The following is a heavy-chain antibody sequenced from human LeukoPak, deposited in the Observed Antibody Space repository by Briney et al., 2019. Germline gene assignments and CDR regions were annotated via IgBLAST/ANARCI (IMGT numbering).Heavy chain of an antibody. CDR3: ARSPLAPRHAFDI. V-gene: IGHV4-30-2*01. J-gene: IGHJ3*02. CDR1: GGSISSGGYY. Sequence: SETLSLTCTVSGGSISSGGYYWSWIRQPPGKGLEWIGYIYHSGSTYYNPSLKSRVTISVDRSKNQFSLKLSSVTAADTAVYYCARSPLAPRHAFDIWGQGTMVTVSS. CDR2: IYHSGST.